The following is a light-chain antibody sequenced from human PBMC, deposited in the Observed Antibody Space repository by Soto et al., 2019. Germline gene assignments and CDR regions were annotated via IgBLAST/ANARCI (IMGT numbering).Light chain of an antibody. J-gene: IGKJ1*01. CDR3: QQYNSYSRT. V-gene: IGKV1-9*01. Sequence: DIQLTQSPSFLSPSIGESVTITCRASQVISTSLAWYQVKPGKAPKLLIYAASTLESGVPSRFSATVSGTEFSLTITSLQPEDFATYYCQQYNSYSRTFGQGTKV. CDR1: QVISTS. CDR2: AAS.